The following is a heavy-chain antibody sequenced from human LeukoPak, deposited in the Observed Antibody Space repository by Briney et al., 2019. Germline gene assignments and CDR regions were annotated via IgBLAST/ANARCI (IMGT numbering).Heavy chain of an antibody. D-gene: IGHD6-19*01. CDR3: ARQKLGSLSVAGWFFQL. J-gene: IGHJ1*01. CDR1: GGFISSSGDY. CDR2: IYHSGST. Sequence: SETLSLTCTVSGGFISSSGDYWGWIRQPPGKGLEWIGSIYHSGSTFYNPSLESRVTISVDTSKNEFSLKLKSVTAADTAVYYCARQKLGSLSVAGWFFQLWGQGTLVTVSS. V-gene: IGHV4-39*07.